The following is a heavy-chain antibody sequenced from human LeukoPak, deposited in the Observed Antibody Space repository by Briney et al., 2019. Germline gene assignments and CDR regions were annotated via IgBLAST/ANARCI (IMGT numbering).Heavy chain of an antibody. Sequence: TPSETLFLTCAVYGGTFSGYYWSWIRQPPGKRLEWVGESNDSGGTNYNPSLKSRVTISADKSKNQVSLKLTSVTAADTAVYYCARLSVIVGAALEYYYYYMDVWGQGTTVTVSS. CDR2: SNDSGGT. CDR1: GGTFSGYY. CDR3: ARLSVIVGAALEYYYYYMDV. J-gene: IGHJ6*03. D-gene: IGHD1-26*01. V-gene: IGHV4-34*01.